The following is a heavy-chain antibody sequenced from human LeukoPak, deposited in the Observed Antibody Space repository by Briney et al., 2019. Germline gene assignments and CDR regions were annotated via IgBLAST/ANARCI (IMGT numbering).Heavy chain of an antibody. Sequence: PSETLPLTCTVSGGSISSYYWSWIRQPPGKGLEWIGYIYYSGSTNYNPSLKSRVTMSVDTSKNQFSLKLSSVTAADTAVYYCAGRDYYDSSGYYDAFDIWGQGTMVTVSS. CDR1: GGSISSYY. D-gene: IGHD3-22*01. CDR2: IYYSGST. V-gene: IGHV4-59*01. CDR3: AGRDYYDSSGYYDAFDI. J-gene: IGHJ3*02.